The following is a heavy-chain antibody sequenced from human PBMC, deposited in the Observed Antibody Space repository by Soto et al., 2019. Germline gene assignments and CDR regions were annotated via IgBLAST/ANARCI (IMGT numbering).Heavy chain of an antibody. D-gene: IGHD4-17*01. V-gene: IGHV3-33*01. CDR1: GFTFSSYG. J-gene: IGHJ6*03. CDR3: ARERGEAYYYYYMDV. Sequence: GGSLRLSCAASGFTFSSYGMHWVRQAPGKGLEWVAVIWYDGSNKYYADSVKGRFTISRDNSKNTLYLQMNSLRAEDTAVYYCARERGEAYYYYYMDVWGKGTTVTVSS. CDR2: IWYDGSNK.